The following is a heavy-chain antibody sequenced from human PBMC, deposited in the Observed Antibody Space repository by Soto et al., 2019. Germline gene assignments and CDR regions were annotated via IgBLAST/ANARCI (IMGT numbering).Heavy chain of an antibody. CDR3: ARRTIFGVVGYNWFDP. Sequence: SETLSLTCTVSGGSISNYYWTWIRQPPGKGLEWIGYVYYSGSTNYNPSLKSRVTISLDTSKNQFSLILSSVTAADAAVYYCARRTIFGVVGYNWFDPWGQGTLVTVSS. J-gene: IGHJ5*02. CDR2: VYYSGST. V-gene: IGHV4-59*12. CDR1: GGSISNYY. D-gene: IGHD3-3*01.